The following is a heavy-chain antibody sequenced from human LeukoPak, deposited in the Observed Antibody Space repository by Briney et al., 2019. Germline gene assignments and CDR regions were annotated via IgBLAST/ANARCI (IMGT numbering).Heavy chain of an antibody. V-gene: IGHV3-7*01. CDR3: ATDTAALEY. J-gene: IGHJ4*02. CDR1: RITFSNYW. CDR2: IKEDGSQE. D-gene: IGHD6-13*01. Sequence: GGSLRLSCAASRITFSNYWMSWVRQAPGKGLEWVANIKEDGSQEYYADSLKGRFTISRDNAKNSLYLQMNSLGDEDTAVYYCATDTAALEYWGQGTLVTVSS.